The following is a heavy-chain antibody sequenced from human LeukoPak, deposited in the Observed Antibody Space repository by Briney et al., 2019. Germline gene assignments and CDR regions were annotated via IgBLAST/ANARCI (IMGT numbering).Heavy chain of an antibody. J-gene: IGHJ4*02. CDR1: GGSISSYY. Sequence: SGTLSLTCTVSGGSISSYYWSWLRQPPGKGLEWIGYIYYSGSTNYNPSLTSRVTISVDTSKNQFSLKLSSVTAADTAVYYCARADQRLYSSGWTYYFDYWGQGTLVTVSS. D-gene: IGHD6-19*01. CDR3: ARADQRLYSSGWTYYFDY. V-gene: IGHV4-59*01. CDR2: IYYSGST.